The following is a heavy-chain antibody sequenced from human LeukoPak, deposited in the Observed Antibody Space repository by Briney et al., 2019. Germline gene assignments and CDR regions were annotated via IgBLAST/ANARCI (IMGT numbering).Heavy chain of an antibody. D-gene: IGHD3-3*01. CDR1: GFTFSSYA. CDR2: ISYDGSNK. Sequence: PGGSLRLSCAASGFTFSSYAMHWVRQAPGKGLEWVAVISYDGSNKYYADSVKGRFTISRDNSKNTLYLQMNSLRAEDTAVYYCARVIRGPVLEYMDVWGKGTTVTVSS. J-gene: IGHJ6*03. CDR3: ARVIRGPVLEYMDV. V-gene: IGHV3-30*04.